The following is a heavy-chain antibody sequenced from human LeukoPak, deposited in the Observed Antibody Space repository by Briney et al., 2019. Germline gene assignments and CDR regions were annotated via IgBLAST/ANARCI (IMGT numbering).Heavy chain of an antibody. Sequence: SETLSLTCAVYGGSFSGYYWSWIRQPPGKGLEWTGEINHSGSTNYNPSLKSRVTISVDTSKNQFSLKLSSVTAADTAVYYCARGRGVLKARKLNWFDPWGQGTLVTVSS. D-gene: IGHD1-14*01. CDR2: INHSGST. J-gene: IGHJ5*02. CDR3: ARGRGVLKARKLNWFDP. CDR1: GGSFSGYY. V-gene: IGHV4-34*01.